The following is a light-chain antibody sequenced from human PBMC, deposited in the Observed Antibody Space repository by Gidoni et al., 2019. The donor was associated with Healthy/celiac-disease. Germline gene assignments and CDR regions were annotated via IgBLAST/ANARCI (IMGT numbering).Light chain of an antibody. CDR2: DAS. CDR3: QPYDNLPRT. CDR1: QDISNY. J-gene: IGKJ2*02. Sequence: DIQMTKSPSSLYASVGDRVTITCQASQDISNYLNWYQQKPGKAPKLLIYDASNLETGVPSRFSGSGAGTDFTFTISSQQPEDIATYYCQPYDNLPRTFGQGTKLEIK. V-gene: IGKV1-33*01.